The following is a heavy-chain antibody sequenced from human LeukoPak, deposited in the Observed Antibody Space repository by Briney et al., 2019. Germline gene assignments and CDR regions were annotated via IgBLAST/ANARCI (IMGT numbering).Heavy chain of an antibody. D-gene: IGHD1-14*01. V-gene: IGHV4-59*12. CDR3: AREGVNLYYFDY. J-gene: IGHJ4*02. Sequence: SETLSLTCTVSGGSISSYYWSWIRQPPGKGLEWIGYIYYSGSTNYNPSLKSRVTISVDKSKNQFSLKLSSVTAADTAVYYCAREGVNLYYFDYWGQGTLVTVSS. CDR2: IYYSGST. CDR1: GGSISSYY.